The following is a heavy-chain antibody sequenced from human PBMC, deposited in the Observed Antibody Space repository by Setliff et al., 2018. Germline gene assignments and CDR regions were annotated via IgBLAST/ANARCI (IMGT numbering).Heavy chain of an antibody. D-gene: IGHD3-3*01. CDR3: AKGDGYYDFYYGAFDL. J-gene: IGHJ3*01. CDR1: GFTFSSYG. Sequence: PGGSLRLSCAASGFTFSSYGMNWVRQAPGKGLEWLSYISSSSTTIYYADSVKGRFTVSRDNAKNSLYLQMNSLRAEDTAVYYCAKGDGYYDFYYGAFDLWGQGTLVTVSS. CDR2: ISSSSTTI. V-gene: IGHV3-48*01.